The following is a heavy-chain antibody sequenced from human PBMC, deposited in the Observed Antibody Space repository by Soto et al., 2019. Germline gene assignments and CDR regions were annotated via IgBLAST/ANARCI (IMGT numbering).Heavy chain of an antibody. Sequence: SETLSLTCAVYGGSFSGYYWSWIRQPPGKGLEWIGEINHSGSTNYNPSLKSRVTISVDTSKNQFSLKLSSVTAADTAVYYCARDLGDAVAGTNWFDPWGQGTLVTVSS. V-gene: IGHV4-34*01. J-gene: IGHJ5*02. D-gene: IGHD6-19*01. CDR2: INHSGST. CDR3: ARDLGDAVAGTNWFDP. CDR1: GGSFSGYY.